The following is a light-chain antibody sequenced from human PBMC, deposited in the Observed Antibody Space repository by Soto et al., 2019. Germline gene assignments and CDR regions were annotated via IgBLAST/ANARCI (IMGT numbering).Light chain of an antibody. Sequence: QSVLAQPASVSGSPGQSITISCAGTNSDIGASNFVSWYQQYPGKAPKLIIYEVNNRPSGISDRFSGSKSANTSSLTISGLQAEDEAVYHCSSYTTMSTRVFGGGTKLTVL. J-gene: IGLJ2*01. V-gene: IGLV2-14*03. CDR2: EVN. CDR1: NSDIGASNF. CDR3: SSYTTMSTRV.